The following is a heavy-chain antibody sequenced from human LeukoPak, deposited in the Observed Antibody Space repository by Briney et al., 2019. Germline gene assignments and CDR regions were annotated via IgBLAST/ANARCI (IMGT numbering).Heavy chain of an antibody. V-gene: IGHV1-46*01. CDR2: INPSGGST. J-gene: IGHJ5*02. CDR1: GYTFTSYY. Sequence: ASVKVSCKASGYTFTSYYMHWVRQAPGQGLEWMGIINPSGGSTSYAQKFQGRVTMTRDMSTSTVYMELSSLRSDDTAVYYCARVSRYYDILTGYMRPWGQGTLVTVSS. D-gene: IGHD3-9*01. CDR3: ARVSRYYDILTGYMRP.